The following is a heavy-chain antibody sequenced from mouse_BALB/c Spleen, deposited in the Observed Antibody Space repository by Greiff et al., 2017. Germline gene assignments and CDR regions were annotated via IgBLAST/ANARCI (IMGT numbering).Heavy chain of an antibody. D-gene: IGHD2-1*01. Sequence: EVQLVESGGGLVQPGGSRKLSCAASGFTFSSFGMHWVRQAPEKGLEWVAYISSGSSTIYYADTVKGRFTISRDNPKNTLFLQMTSLRSEDTAMYYCATYGNYLSYAMDYWGQGTSVTVSS. CDR3: ATYGNYLSYAMDY. CDR2: ISSGSSTI. J-gene: IGHJ4*01. CDR1: GFTFSSFG. V-gene: IGHV5-17*02.